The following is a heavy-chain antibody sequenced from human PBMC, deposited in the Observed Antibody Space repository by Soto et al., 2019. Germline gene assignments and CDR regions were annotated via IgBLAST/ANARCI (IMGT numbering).Heavy chain of an antibody. Sequence: QVQLEQSGAEVKKPGASVKVSCKTSGYTFTSYTLHWVRQAPGQGLEWMGWINAGNGREKYSQRFQDRVSLSTDKPAPPAYMELRSPRSEDTAMYYWARGGGWVGEASFDSWGQGTLVTVSS. V-gene: IGHV1-3*01. CDR2: INAGNGRE. CDR3: ARGGGWVGEASFDS. D-gene: IGHD3-10*01. J-gene: IGHJ4*02. CDR1: GYTFTSYT.